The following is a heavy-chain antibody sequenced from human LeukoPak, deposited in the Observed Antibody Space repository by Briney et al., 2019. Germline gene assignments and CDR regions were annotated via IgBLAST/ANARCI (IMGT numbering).Heavy chain of an antibody. CDR1: GFTFSSYA. V-gene: IGHV3-30-3*01. D-gene: IGHD3-3*01. J-gene: IGHJ6*02. CDR2: ISYDGSNK. Sequence: GSLRLSCAASGFTFSSYAMHWVRQAPGKGLEWVAVISYDGSNKYYADSVKGRFTISRDNSKNTLYLQMNSLRAEDTAVYYCAKDLDDFWSGYPPWAWGQGTTVTVSS. CDR3: AKDLDDFWSGYPPWA.